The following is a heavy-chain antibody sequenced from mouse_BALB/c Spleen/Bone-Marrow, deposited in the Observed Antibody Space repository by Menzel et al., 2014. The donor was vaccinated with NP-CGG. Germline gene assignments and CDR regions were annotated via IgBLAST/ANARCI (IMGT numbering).Heavy chain of an antibody. D-gene: IGHD2-1*01. J-gene: IGHJ2*01. V-gene: IGHV1-39*01. CDR2: IDPYSGGT. Sequence: VQLQQSGPELEKPGASVKIPCKASGYSFTGYNMNWVKQSNGKSLEWIGNIDPYSGGTSYNQKFKGKATLTVDKSSSTAYMQLKSLTSEDSAVYYCARSWVNYFDYWGQGTTLTVSS. CDR1: GYSFTGYN. CDR3: ARSWVNYFDY.